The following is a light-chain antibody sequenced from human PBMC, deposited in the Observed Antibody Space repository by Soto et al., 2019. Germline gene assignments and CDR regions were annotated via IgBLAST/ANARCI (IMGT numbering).Light chain of an antibody. J-gene: IGKJ1*01. CDR3: QQSYSTPGT. Sequence: DIQMTQSPSSLSASLLDRVTITCRASQSISSYLNWYQQKPGKAPKLLIHAASSLQSGVPSRFSGSGSGTDFTLTISSLQPEDFATYYCQQSYSTPGTFGQGTKVDIK. CDR2: AAS. CDR1: QSISSY. V-gene: IGKV1-39*01.